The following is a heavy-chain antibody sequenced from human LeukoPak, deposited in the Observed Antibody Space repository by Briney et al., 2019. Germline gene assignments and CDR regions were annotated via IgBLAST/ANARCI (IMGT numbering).Heavy chain of an antibody. D-gene: IGHD3-22*01. CDR3: ARQPSYYYDSSGYYLFGAFDI. Sequence: GESLKISCXGSGYSFTSYWSGWVRQMPGKGLEWMGIIYPGDSDTRYSPSFQGQVTISADKSISTAYLQWSSLKASDTAMYYCARQPSYYYDSSGYYLFGAFDIWGQGTMVTVSS. CDR1: GYSFTSYW. J-gene: IGHJ3*02. CDR2: IYPGDSDT. V-gene: IGHV5-51*01.